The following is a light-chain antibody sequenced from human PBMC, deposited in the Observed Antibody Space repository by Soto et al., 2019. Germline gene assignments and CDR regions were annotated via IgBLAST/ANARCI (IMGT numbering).Light chain of an antibody. J-gene: IGKJ1*01. Sequence: DIVLTQSPASLSAFPGDRVTLSCRASQYINTRLAWYQHRPGQAPRLLIYPTSIMAAGVPSRFSASGSGTDFTLTISDVQPEDFALYYCHQRQSWPRTFGQGTKVDIK. V-gene: IGKV3-11*01. CDR1: QYINTR. CDR3: HQRQSWPRT. CDR2: PTS.